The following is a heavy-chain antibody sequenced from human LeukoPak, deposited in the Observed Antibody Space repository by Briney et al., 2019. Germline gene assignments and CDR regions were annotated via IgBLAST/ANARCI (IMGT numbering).Heavy chain of an antibody. J-gene: IGHJ4*02. D-gene: IGHD6-13*01. CDR2: VSFDGSNK. Sequence: PAGSLTLSCAVSGFTFSSNGMHWVRRAPGRGLEWVAVVSFDGSNKYYADSAKGRFTISRDNSKNTLYLQMNRLRAEDTAVYYCAKERGDIAAAGIGADFDYWGQGTLVTVSS. CDR3: AKERGDIAAAGIGADFDY. V-gene: IGHV3-30*18. CDR1: GFTFSSNG.